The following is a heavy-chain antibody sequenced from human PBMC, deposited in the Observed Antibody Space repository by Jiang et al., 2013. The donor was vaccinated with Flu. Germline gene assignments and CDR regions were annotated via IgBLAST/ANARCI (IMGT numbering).Heavy chain of an antibody. CDR3: AGLVGATIRGHTVYY. Sequence: LLKPSETLSLTCAVYGGSFSGYYWSWIRQPPGKGLEWIGEINHSGSTNYNPSLKSRVTISVDTSKNQFSLKLSSVTAADTAVYYCAGLVGATIRGHTVYYWGQGTLVTVSS. CDR2: INHSGST. D-gene: IGHD1-26*01. V-gene: IGHV4-34*01. J-gene: IGHJ4*02. CDR1: GGSFSGYY.